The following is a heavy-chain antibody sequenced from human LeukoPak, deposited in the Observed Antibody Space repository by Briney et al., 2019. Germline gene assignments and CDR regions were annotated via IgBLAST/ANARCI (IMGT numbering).Heavy chain of an antibody. CDR2: MYYSGST. V-gene: IGHV4-61*10. D-gene: IGHD6-13*01. J-gene: IGHJ6*03. CDR3: ARDRVGQQLVGRKYYYYYMDV. CDR1: GGSISSGSYY. Sequence: PSETLSLTSTVSGGSISSGSYYWSWIRQPAGKGLEWIGYMYYSGSTNYNPSLKSLVTISVDMSKNQVSLKLSSVTAADTAVYYCARDRVGQQLVGRKYYYYYMDVWGKGTTVTISS.